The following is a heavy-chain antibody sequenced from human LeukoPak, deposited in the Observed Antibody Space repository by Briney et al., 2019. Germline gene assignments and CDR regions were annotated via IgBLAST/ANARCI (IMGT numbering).Heavy chain of an antibody. Sequence: PGGSLRLSCAASGFTFSDYSMNWVRQAPGKGLEWVSFISSGGSIIYYADSVKGRFTISRDNAKNSLFLQMNGLRAEDTAVYYCARDNYGDSYDAFDIWGQGTMVTVSS. J-gene: IGHJ3*02. V-gene: IGHV3-48*01. CDR2: ISSGGSII. CDR1: GFTFSDYS. CDR3: ARDNYGDSYDAFDI. D-gene: IGHD4-17*01.